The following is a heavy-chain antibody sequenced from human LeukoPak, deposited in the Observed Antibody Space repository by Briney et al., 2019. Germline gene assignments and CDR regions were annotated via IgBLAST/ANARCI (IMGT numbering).Heavy chain of an antibody. Sequence: SETLSLTCAVSGFSISSGYYWGWIRQPPGKGLEWIGSIYHSGSTYYNPSLKSRVTISVDTSENQFSLKLSSVIAADTAVYYCARHWTWASGYWGQGTLVTVSS. CDR3: ARHWTWASGY. CDR2: IYHSGST. J-gene: IGHJ4*02. D-gene: IGHD3/OR15-3a*01. V-gene: IGHV4-38-2*01. CDR1: GFSISSGYY.